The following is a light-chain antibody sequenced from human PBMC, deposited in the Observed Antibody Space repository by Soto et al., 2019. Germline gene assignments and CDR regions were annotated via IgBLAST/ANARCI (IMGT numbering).Light chain of an antibody. CDR2: DVS. CDR1: SSDVGGYNY. CDR3: CSYTTSSTVL. V-gene: IGLV2-14*03. J-gene: IGLJ2*01. Sequence: HSALTQPASVSGSPGQSITISCTGTSSDVGGYNYVSWYQQHPGKAPKLMIYDVSNRPSGVSNRFSGSKSGNTASLTISGLPAEDEADYYCCSYTTSSTVLFGGGTQLTVL.